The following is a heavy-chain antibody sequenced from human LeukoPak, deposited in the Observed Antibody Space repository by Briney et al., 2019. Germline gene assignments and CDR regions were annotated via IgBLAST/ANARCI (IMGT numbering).Heavy chain of an antibody. CDR1: GYTFTGYY. CDR2: INPNSGGT. Sequence: SVKVSCKASGYTFTGYYMHWVRQAPGQGLEWMGRINPNSGGTNYAQTFQGRVTMTRDTSISTAYMELSRLRSDGTAVYYCARGGPRYYDSSGYANPPFDYWGQGTLVTVSS. D-gene: IGHD3-22*01. CDR3: ARGGPRYYDSSGYANPPFDY. J-gene: IGHJ4*02. V-gene: IGHV1-2*06.